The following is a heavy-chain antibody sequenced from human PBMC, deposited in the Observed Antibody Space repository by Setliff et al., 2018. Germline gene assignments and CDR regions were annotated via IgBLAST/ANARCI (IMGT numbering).Heavy chain of an antibody. V-gene: IGHV4-61*02. D-gene: IGHD6-19*01. CDR1: GDSISRAKYY. J-gene: IGHJ6*03. CDR2: IYTDGST. CDR3: ARASSGWYSAYYYYMDV. Sequence: PSETLSLTCTVSGDSISRAKYYWSWIRQSAGKGLECIGRIYTDGSTNFSPSLKSRVTISLDTSKNQFSLNLTSVTAADTAVYYCARASSGWYSAYYYYMDVWGKGTTVTVSS.